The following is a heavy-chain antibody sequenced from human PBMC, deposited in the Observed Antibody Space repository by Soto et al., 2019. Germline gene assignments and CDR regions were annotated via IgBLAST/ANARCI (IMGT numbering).Heavy chain of an antibody. D-gene: IGHD6-19*01. CDR3: AKDKGGKQWLAYYFDY. Sequence: EVQLLESGGGLVQPGGSLRLSCAASGFTFSSYAMGWVRQAPGKGLEWVSAISGSGGSTYYADSVKGRFTISRDNSKNTLYLQMNSLRAEDTAVYYCAKDKGGKQWLAYYFDYWGQGTLVTVSS. CDR1: GFTFSSYA. CDR2: ISGSGGST. V-gene: IGHV3-23*01. J-gene: IGHJ4*02.